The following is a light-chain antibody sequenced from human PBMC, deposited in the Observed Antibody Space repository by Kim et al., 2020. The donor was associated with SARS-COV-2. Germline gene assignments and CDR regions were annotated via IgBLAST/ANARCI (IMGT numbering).Light chain of an antibody. CDR3: HQYNVWPRT. J-gene: IGKJ1*01. CDR2: DAS. CDR1: QSVSND. Sequence: EIVMTQSPATLPVSPGDRVTLTCRASQSVSNDLAWYQQKRGQAPRLLIYDASTWASGIPARFTGSGSGTEFTLTISSLQSEDFAVYSCHQYNVWPRTFGQGTKVDIK. V-gene: IGKV3-15*01.